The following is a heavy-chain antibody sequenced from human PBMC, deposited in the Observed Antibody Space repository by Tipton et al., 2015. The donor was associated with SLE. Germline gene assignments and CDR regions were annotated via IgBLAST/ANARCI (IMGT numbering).Heavy chain of an antibody. CDR2: INRHNGKT. CDR3: ARVRVDTAMGVFDF. V-gene: IGHV1-18*04. Sequence: QSGPEVKPPGASVKVSCKASGFTFINYGVSWVHQAPGRGLEWVGWINRHNGKTKYAQKFQGRVTMTTDTSTSTAYMELRSLRSDDTAIYYCARVRVDTAMGVFDFWGQGTLVTVSS. J-gene: IGHJ4*02. D-gene: IGHD5-18*01. CDR1: GFTFINYG.